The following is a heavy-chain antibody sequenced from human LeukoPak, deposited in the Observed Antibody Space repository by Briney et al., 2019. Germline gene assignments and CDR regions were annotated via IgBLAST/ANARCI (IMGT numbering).Heavy chain of an antibody. CDR1: GFIFSSYA. CDR2: ISSNGGST. J-gene: IGHJ4*02. CDR3: ARGRYSSGWFPFDY. D-gene: IGHD6-19*01. Sequence: GGSLRLSCAASGFIFSSYAMHWVRQAPGKGLEYVSAISSNGGSTYYANSVKGRFTISRDNSKNTLYLQMGSLRAEDMAVYYCARGRYSSGWFPFDYWGQGTLVTVSS. V-gene: IGHV3-64*01.